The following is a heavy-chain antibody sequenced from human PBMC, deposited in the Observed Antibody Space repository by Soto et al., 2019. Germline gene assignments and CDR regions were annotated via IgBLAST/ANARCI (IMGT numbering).Heavy chain of an antibody. CDR3: ARQIDVSGSYYAVDV. CDR1: GYTFTSNN. Sequence: ASVKVSCKASGYTFTSNNMHWVRQAPGQGLEWMGRINPSVGSTSYAQKIQGRVTMTRDTSTHTVYMELSSLKSEDTAVYYCARQIDVSGSYYAVDVWGQGTTVTVSS. V-gene: IGHV1-46*01. D-gene: IGHD3-10*01. J-gene: IGHJ6*02. CDR2: INPSVGST.